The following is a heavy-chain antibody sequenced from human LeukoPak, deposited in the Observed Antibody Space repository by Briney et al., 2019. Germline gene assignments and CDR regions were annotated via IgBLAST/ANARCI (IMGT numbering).Heavy chain of an antibody. CDR1: GGSIGSRYHY. CDR2: IYYSGST. CDR3: ARWHPYLYYFDY. V-gene: IGHV4-61*05. D-gene: IGHD2-2*01. J-gene: IGHJ4*02. Sequence: SETLSLICSVSGGSIGSRYHYWGWIRQPPGKGLEWIGYIYYSGSTNYNPSLKSRVTISVDTSKNQFSLKLSSVTAADTAVYYCARWHPYLYYFDYWGQGTLVTVSS.